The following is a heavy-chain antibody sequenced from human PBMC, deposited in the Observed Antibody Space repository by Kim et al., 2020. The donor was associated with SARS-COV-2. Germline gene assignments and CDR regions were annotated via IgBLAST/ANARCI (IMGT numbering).Heavy chain of an antibody. Sequence: GGSLRLSCAASGFTFSSYAMHWVRQAPGKGLEWVAVISYDGSNKYYADSVKGRFTISRDNSKNTLYLQMYSQRAEDTAVYYCAREYQLQWVVATMEGYFDYWGQGTLVTVSS. CDR3: AREYQLQWVVATMEGYFDY. J-gene: IGHJ4*02. CDR2: ISYDGSNK. CDR1: GFTFSSYA. D-gene: IGHD2-2*01. V-gene: IGHV3-30*04.